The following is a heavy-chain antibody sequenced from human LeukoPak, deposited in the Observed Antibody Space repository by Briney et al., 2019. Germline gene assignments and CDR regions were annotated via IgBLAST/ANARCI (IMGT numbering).Heavy chain of an antibody. CDR2: ISAYNGNT. D-gene: IGHD3-10*01. V-gene: IGHV1-18*04. CDR1: GYTFTSYY. Sequence: GASVKVSCKASGYTFTSYYMHWVRQAPGQGLEWMGWISAYNGNTNYAQKLQGRVTMTTDTSTSTAYMELRSLRSDDTAVYYCARDREPITMVREIVPADFDYWGQGTLVTVSS. CDR3: ARDREPITMVREIVPADFDY. J-gene: IGHJ4*02.